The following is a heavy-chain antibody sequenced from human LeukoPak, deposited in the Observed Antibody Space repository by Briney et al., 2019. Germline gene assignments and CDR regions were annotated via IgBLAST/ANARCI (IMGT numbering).Heavy chain of an antibody. CDR2: IGVSGGDT. V-gene: IGHV3-23*01. Sequence: GGSLRLSCAASGFTFSSYAMSWVRQAPGKGLEWVSAIGVSGGDTYYADSVKGRFTISRDNSKNTLSLQMNSLRAEDTAIYYCGEAYGSGSQNEFDDRGQGTLVT. J-gene: IGHJ4*02. CDR3: GEAYGSGSQNEFDD. CDR1: GFTFSSYA. D-gene: IGHD3-10*01.